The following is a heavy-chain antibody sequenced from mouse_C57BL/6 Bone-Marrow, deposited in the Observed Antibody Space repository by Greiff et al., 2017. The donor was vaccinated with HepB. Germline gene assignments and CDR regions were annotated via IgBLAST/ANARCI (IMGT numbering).Heavy chain of an antibody. CDR1: GYTFTDYE. Sequence: VQLQQSGAELVRPGASVTLSCKASGYTFTDYEMHWVKQTPVHGLEWIGAIDPETGGTAYNQKFKGKAILTADKYSSTAYMELRSLTSEDSAVYYCTSYYYSTEGYWGQGTSVTVSS. CDR3: TSYYYSTEGY. V-gene: IGHV1-15*01. CDR2: IDPETGGT. D-gene: IGHD2-5*01. J-gene: IGHJ4*01.